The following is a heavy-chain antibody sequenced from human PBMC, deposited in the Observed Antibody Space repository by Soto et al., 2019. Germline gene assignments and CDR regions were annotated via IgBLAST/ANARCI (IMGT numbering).Heavy chain of an antibody. V-gene: IGHV3-33*08. Sequence: GSLRLSCAASGFTFSSYGMHWVRQAPGKGLEWVAVIWYDGSNKYYADSVKGRFTISRDNSKNTLYLQMNSLRAEDTAVYYCARDKGGYYYYMDVWGKGTTVTVSS. CDR2: IWYDGSNK. CDR3: ARDKGGYYYYMDV. D-gene: IGHD3-16*01. CDR1: GFTFSSYG. J-gene: IGHJ6*03.